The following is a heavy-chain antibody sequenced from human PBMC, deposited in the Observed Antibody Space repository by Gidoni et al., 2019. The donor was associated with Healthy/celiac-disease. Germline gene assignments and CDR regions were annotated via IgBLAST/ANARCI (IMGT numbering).Heavy chain of an antibody. CDR2: IWYDGSNK. V-gene: IGHV3-33*01. CDR1: GFTFSSYG. J-gene: IGHJ4*02. D-gene: IGHD4-17*01. Sequence: QVQLVESGGGVVQPGRSLRLSCAASGFTFSSYGMHWVRQAPGKGLEWVAVIWYDGSNKDYADSVKGRFTISRDNSKNTLYLQMNSLRAEDTAVYYCARDRRGDYFDYWGQGTLVTVSS. CDR3: ARDRRGDYFDY.